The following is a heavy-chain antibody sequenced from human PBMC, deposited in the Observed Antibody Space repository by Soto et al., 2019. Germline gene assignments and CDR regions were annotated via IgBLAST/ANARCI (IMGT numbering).Heavy chain of an antibody. CDR3: ARDTDYDFWSGYQVQPPYYYYGMDV. CDR1: GYTFTSYG. D-gene: IGHD3-3*01. V-gene: IGHV1-18*04. Sequence: ASVKVSCKASGYTFTSYGISWVRQAPGQGLEWMGWISAYNGNTNYAQKLQGRVTMTTDTSTSTAYMELRSLRSDDTAVYYCARDTDYDFWSGYQVQPPYYYYGMDVWGQGTTVTVSS. CDR2: ISAYNGNT. J-gene: IGHJ6*02.